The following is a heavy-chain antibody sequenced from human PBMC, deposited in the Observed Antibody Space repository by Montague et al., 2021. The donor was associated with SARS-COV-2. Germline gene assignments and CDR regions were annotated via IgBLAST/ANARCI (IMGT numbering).Heavy chain of an antibody. CDR2: IYHSGST. CDR1: GYSISSGYY. CDR3: ARDVRYYDFWSGRAQTSPDY. V-gene: IGHV4-38-2*02. J-gene: IGHJ4*02. D-gene: IGHD3-3*01. Sequence: SETLSLTCTVSGYSISSGYYWGWIRQPPGKGLEWTGSIYHSGSTYYNPSLKSRVTISVDTSKNQFSLKLSSVTAADTAVYYCARDVRYYDFWSGRAQTSPDYWGQGTRVTVSS.